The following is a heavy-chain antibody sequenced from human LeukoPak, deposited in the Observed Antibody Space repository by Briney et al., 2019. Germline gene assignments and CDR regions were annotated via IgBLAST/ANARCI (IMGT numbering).Heavy chain of an antibody. V-gene: IGHV4-4*07. J-gene: IGHJ4*02. Sequence: SETPSLTCTVSGGSISSYYWSWIRQPAGKGLEWIGRIYTSGSTNYNPSLKSRVTMSVDTSKNQFSLKLSSVTAADTAVYYCARDSGERYYDSSGYLNYWGQGTLVTVSS. CDR1: GGSISSYY. CDR3: ARDSGERYYDSSGYLNY. CDR2: IYTSGST. D-gene: IGHD3-22*01.